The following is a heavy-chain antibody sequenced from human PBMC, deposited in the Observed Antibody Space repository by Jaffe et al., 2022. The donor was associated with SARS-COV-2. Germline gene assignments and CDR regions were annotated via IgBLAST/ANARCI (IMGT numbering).Heavy chain of an antibody. CDR1: GFTFSSYA. CDR2: ISGSGGST. Sequence: EVQLLESGGGLVQPGGSLRLSCAASGFTFSSYAMSWVRQAPGKGLEWVSAISGSGGSTYYADSVKGRFTISRDNSKNTLYLQMNSLRAEDTAVYYCAKENGIQLWFLQEVSFDYWGQGTLVTVSS. D-gene: IGHD5-18*01. V-gene: IGHV3-23*01. CDR3: AKENGIQLWFLQEVSFDY. J-gene: IGHJ4*02.